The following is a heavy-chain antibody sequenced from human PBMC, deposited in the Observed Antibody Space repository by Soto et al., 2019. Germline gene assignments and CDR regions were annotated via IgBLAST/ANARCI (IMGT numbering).Heavy chain of an antibody. CDR1: GGSISSYY. V-gene: IGHV4-59*08. CDR2: IYYSGST. CDR3: ARRYGWAFDI. Sequence: PSETLFLTCTVSGGSISSYYWSWIRQPPGKGLEWIGYIYYSGSTNYNPSLKSRVTISVDTSKNQFSLKLSSVTAADTAVYYCARRYGWAFDIWGQGTMVTVSS. D-gene: IGHD3-16*01. J-gene: IGHJ3*02.